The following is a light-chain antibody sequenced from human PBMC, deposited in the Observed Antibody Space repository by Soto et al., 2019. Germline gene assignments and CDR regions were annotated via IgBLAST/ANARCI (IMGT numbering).Light chain of an antibody. V-gene: IGKV3-11*01. CDR3: HQYDNWPKT. Sequence: ELVLTQSPATLSLSPGERATLSCRASQSVSSYLAWYQQKPGQAPRLLIYDASNRATGIPARFSGSGSGTEFTLTISSLQSEDFAVYYCHQYDNWPKTFGQGTRREIK. J-gene: IGKJ5*01. CDR2: DAS. CDR1: QSVSSY.